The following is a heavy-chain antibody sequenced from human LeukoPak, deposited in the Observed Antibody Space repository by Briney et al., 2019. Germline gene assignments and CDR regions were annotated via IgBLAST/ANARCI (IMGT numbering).Heavy chain of an antibody. CDR2: ISSSSNTT. Sequence: PGGSLRLSCAASGFTFSSYSMNWVRQAPGKGLEWVSYISSSSNTTYYADSVKGRFTISRDNSKNTLYLQMNSLRAEDTAVYYCARDPGRVGDYWGQGILVTVSS. J-gene: IGHJ4*02. V-gene: IGHV3-48*01. D-gene: IGHD2-2*01. CDR3: ARDPGRVGDY. CDR1: GFTFSSYS.